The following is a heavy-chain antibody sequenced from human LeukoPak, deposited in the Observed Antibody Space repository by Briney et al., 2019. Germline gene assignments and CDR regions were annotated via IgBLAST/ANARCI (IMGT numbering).Heavy chain of an antibody. Sequence: GASVKVSCKVSGYTLTELSMHWVRQAPGKGLEWMGGFDPEDGETIYAQKFQGRVTMTEDTSTDTAYMELSSLRSEDTAVYYCAVWFGEFPTDAFDIWGQGTMVTVSS. D-gene: IGHD3-10*01. CDR1: GYTLTELS. CDR3: AVWFGEFPTDAFDI. CDR2: FDPEDGET. J-gene: IGHJ3*02. V-gene: IGHV1-24*01.